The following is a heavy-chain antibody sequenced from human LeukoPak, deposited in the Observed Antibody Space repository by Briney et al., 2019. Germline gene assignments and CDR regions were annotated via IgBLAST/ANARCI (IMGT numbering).Heavy chain of an antibody. Sequence: GGSLRLSCSASGFIFSTYAMHWVRQAPGKGLEYVSAISNNGYITYYADSVKGRFTISRDNSKNTLFLQMSSLRAEDTAVYFCAREDGYCSGGNCYSYFDSWGQGTLVTVSS. CDR3: AREDGYCSGGNCYSYFDS. CDR2: ISNNGYIT. CDR1: GFIFSTYA. V-gene: IGHV3-64D*06. D-gene: IGHD2-15*01. J-gene: IGHJ4*02.